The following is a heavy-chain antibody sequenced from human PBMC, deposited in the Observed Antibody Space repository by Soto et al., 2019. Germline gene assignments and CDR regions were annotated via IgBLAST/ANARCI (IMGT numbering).Heavy chain of an antibody. CDR1: GGSISSGGYS. CDR3: ARGKFYAFDI. J-gene: IGHJ3*02. V-gene: IGHV4-30-2*01. Sequence: SETLSLTCAVSGGSISSGGYSWSWFRQAPGKGLEWIGEIYHSGTTNYNPSLNSRVTISLDRSKNQFSLRLSSVAAADTAVYFCARGKFYAFDIWGQGTMVTVSS. CDR2: IYHSGTT.